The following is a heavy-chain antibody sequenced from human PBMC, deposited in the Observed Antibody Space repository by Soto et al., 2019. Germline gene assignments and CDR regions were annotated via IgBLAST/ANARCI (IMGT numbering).Heavy chain of an antibody. D-gene: IGHD2-2*01. V-gene: IGHV4-39*01. CDR1: GGSISSSSYY. Sequence: PSETLSLTCTVSGGSISSSSYYWGWIRQPPGKGLEWIGSIYYSGSTYYNPSLKSRVTISVDTSKNQFSLKLSSVTAADTAVYYCAKLNTEADIVVVPAAISHWGQGTLVTVSS. J-gene: IGHJ4*02. CDR2: IYYSGST. CDR3: AKLNTEADIVVVPAAISH.